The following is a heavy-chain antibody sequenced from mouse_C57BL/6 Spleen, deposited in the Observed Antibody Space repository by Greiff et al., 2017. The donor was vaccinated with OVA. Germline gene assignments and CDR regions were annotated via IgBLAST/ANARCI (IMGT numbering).Heavy chain of an antibody. CDR2: IDPETGGT. CDR1: GYTFTDYE. CDR3: TRRTPLYYGNPYYFDY. Sequence: QVQLQQSGAELVRPGASVTLSCKASGYTFTDYEMHWVEQTPVHGLEWIGAIDPETGGTAYNQKFKGKAILTADKSSSTAYMELRSLTSEDSAVYYCTRRTPLYYGNPYYFDYWGQGTTLTVSS. V-gene: IGHV1-15*01. J-gene: IGHJ2*01. D-gene: IGHD2-1*01.